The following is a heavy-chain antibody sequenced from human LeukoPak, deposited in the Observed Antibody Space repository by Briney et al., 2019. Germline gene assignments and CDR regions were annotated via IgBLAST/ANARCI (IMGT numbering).Heavy chain of an antibody. Sequence: PSGTLSLTCTFSGVAISSSSYYWGWIRKPQGKGLEWVGSIYYSGSPYYNPSLKSRVTISVDTSKNQFSLKLSTGTAADTAVYSCAMPQDSSSGHRGGGNYYYYRDVWGKGTTVTVSS. J-gene: IGHJ6*03. CDR3: AMPQDSSSGHRGGGNYYYYRDV. CDR1: GVAISSSSYY. CDR2: IYYSGSP. V-gene: IGHV4-39*01. D-gene: IGHD6-13*01.